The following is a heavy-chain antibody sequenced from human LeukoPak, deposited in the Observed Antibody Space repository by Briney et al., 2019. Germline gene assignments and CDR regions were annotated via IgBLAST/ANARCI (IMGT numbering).Heavy chain of an antibody. D-gene: IGHD4-17*01. CDR2: IDWDDDK. CDR3: ARATTVTTFGRTFDY. Sequence: SGPTLVNPTQTLTLTCTFSGFSLSTSGMCVSWIRQPPGEALEWLARIDWDDDKYYSTSLKTRLTISKDTSKNQVVLTMTNMDPVDTATYYCARATTVTTFGRTFDYWGQGTVVTVSS. CDR1: GFSLSTSGMC. J-gene: IGHJ4*02. V-gene: IGHV2-70*11.